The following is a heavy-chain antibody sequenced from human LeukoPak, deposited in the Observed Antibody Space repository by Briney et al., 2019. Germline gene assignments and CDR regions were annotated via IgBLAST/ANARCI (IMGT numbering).Heavy chain of an antibody. D-gene: IGHD3-10*01. Sequence: GGSLRPSCAASGFTFSYYAMTWVRQAPGKGLEWVSSISSSSSYIYYADSVKGRFTISRDNAKNSLYLQMNSLRAEDTAVYYCAKDLHYGSADYWGQGTLVTVSS. CDR1: GFTFSYYA. CDR3: AKDLHYGSADY. V-gene: IGHV3-21*01. J-gene: IGHJ4*02. CDR2: ISSSSSYI.